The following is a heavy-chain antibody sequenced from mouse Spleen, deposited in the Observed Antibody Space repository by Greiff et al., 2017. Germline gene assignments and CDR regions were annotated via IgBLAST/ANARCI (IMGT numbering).Heavy chain of an antibody. V-gene: IGHV5-17*01. Sequence: DVKLVESGGGLVKPGGSLKLSCAASGFTFSDYGMHWVRQAPEKGLEWVAYISSGSSTIYYADTVKGRFTISRDNAKNTLFLQMTSLRSEDTAMYYCASSYYYGSNWFAYWGQGTLVTVSA. CDR3: ASSYYYGSNWFAY. CDR1: GFTFSDYG. J-gene: IGHJ3*01. CDR2: ISSGSSTI. D-gene: IGHD1-1*01.